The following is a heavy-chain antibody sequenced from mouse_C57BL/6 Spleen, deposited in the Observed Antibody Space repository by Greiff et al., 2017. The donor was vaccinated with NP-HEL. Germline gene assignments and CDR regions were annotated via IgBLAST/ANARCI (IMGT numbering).Heavy chain of an antibody. D-gene: IGHD1-1*01. CDR1: GFSLTSYG. V-gene: IGHV2-6-1*01. CDR3: ARHSDGSSHWYFDV. Sequence: VQRVESGPGLVAPSQSLSITCTVSGFSLTSYGVHWVRQPPGKGLEWLVVIWSDGSTTYNSALKSRLSISKDNSKSQVFLKMNSLQTDDTAMYYCARHSDGSSHWYFDVWGTGTTVTVSS. J-gene: IGHJ1*03. CDR2: IWSDGST.